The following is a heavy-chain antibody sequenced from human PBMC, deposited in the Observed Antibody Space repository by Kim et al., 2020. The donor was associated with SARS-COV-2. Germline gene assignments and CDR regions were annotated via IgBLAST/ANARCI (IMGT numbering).Heavy chain of an antibody. J-gene: IGHJ5*02. CDR1: GYTFTSYD. CDR2: MNPNSGNT. V-gene: IGHV1-8*01. D-gene: IGHD3-10*01. Sequence: ASVKVSCKASGYTFTSYDINWVRQATGQGLEWMGWMNPNSGNTGYAQKFQGRVTMTRNTSISTAYMELSSLRSEDTAVYYCARRAITMVRGVIIRLGLNWFDPWGQGTLVTVSS. CDR3: ARRAITMVRGVIIRLGLNWFDP.